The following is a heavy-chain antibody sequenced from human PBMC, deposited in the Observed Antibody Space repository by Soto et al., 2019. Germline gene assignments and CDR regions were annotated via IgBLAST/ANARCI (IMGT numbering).Heavy chain of an antibody. CDR2: INAGNGNT. D-gene: IGHD2-21*02. J-gene: IGHJ4*02. CDR3: ALTYCGGDCYFYFDY. Sequence: ASVKVSCKASGYTFTSYAMHWVRQAPGQRLEWMGWINAGNGNTKYSQKFQGRVTITRDTSASTAYMELSSLRSEDTAVYYCALTYCGGDCYFYFDYWGQGTLVTVSS. V-gene: IGHV1-3*01. CDR1: GYTFTSYA.